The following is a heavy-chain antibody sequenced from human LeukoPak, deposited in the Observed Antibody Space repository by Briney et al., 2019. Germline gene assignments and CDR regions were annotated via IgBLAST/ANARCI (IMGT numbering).Heavy chain of an antibody. CDR1: GFTFSSSW. J-gene: IGHJ4*02. CDR2: ISSDGSST. D-gene: IGHD6-13*01. CDR3: ARADSSWANDY. Sequence: PGGSLRLSCVASGFTFSSSWMYWVRQAPGKGLVWASRISSDGSSTTYADSVKGRFTISRDNAKNTLFLLMNSLRVEDTAAYYCARADSSWANDYWGQGTLVTVSS. V-gene: IGHV3-74*01.